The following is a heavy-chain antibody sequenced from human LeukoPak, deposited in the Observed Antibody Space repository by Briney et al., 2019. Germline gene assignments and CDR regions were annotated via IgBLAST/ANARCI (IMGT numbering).Heavy chain of an antibody. CDR2: ISSSGSTI. J-gene: IGHJ1*01. Sequence: GGSLRLSCAASGFIFSDYYMSWIRQAPGKGLECVSYISSSGSTIYYADSVKGRFTISRDNAKNSLYLQMNSLRAEDTAVYYCATYSSSNGREFQYWGQGTLVTVSS. D-gene: IGHD2-2*01. CDR3: ATYSSSNGREFQY. CDR1: GFIFSDYY. V-gene: IGHV3-11*04.